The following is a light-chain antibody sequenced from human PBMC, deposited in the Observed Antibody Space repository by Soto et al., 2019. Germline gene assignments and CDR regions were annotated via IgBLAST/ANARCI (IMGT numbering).Light chain of an antibody. J-gene: IGKJ3*01. V-gene: IGKV3-20*01. CDR2: TAS. CDR3: EPHRNSPAEFT. Sequence: EIVLTQSPGTLSLSPGERATLSCRASQSVSSSYLAWDQQKPGLAPRLLIYTASSRATGIPDRFSGSGSGTVFTLTISRMGPEDFAVYYCEPHRNSPAEFTFGRGTTVDAK. CDR1: QSVSSSY.